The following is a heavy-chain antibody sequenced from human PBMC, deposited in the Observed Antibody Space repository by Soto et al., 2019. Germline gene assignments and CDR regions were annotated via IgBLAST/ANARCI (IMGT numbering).Heavy chain of an antibody. CDR1: GFTFSSYG. J-gene: IGHJ6*02. V-gene: IGHV3-30*18. CDR2: ISYDGSNK. CDR3: AKDLVALRFLEWLLPSSPTPVGDRVSQPREYYYYGMYV. D-gene: IGHD3-3*01. Sequence: PGGSLRLSCAASGFTFSSYGMHWVRQAPGKGLEWVAVISYDGSNKYYADSVKGRFTISRDNSKNTLYLQMNSLRAEDTAVYYCAKDLVALRFLEWLLPSSPTPVGDRVSQPREYYYYGMYVWGQGTTVPVSS.